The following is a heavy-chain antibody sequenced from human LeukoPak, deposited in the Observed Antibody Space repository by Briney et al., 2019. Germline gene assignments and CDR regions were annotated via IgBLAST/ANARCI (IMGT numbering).Heavy chain of an antibody. J-gene: IGHJ3*02. CDR3: AKSGPRGVAGPNAFDI. CDR1: GFTFSSYS. Sequence: GGSLRLSCTGSGFTFSSYSMNWVRLAPGKGLEWVSSISSSSSYRYYEESVKGRFSISRDNARNSLYLQMNSLRAEDTAVYYCAKSGPRGVAGPNAFDIWGQGTMVTVSS. D-gene: IGHD6-19*01. V-gene: IGHV3-21*04. CDR2: ISSSSSYR.